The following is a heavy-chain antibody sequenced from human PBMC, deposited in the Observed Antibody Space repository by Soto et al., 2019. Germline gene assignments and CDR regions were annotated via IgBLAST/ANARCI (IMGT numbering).Heavy chain of an antibody. CDR3: ARRGSGSYWDY. CDR2: INPSGGST. V-gene: IGHV1-46*01. CDR1: GYTFTSYY. J-gene: IGHJ4*02. Sequence: QVQLVQSGAEVKKPGASVKVSCKASGYTFTSYYMHWVRQAPGQGLEWMGIINPSGGSTSYAQKFQGGVTMPRDTPTSPVYMELSSLRSEDTAVYYCARRGSGSYWDYWGQGTLVTVSS. D-gene: IGHD1-26*01.